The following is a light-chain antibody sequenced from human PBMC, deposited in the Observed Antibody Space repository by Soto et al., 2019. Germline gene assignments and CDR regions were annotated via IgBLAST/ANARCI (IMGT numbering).Light chain of an antibody. Sequence: EIVLTQSPGTLSLSPGESATLSCRASQSVSSSFLAWYQQKPGQAPRLLIYGASTRATGIPDRFSGSGSGTDVTLTISRLEPEDVAVYYCQQYGSSQSFGQGTKVEIK. J-gene: IGKJ1*01. CDR3: QQYGSSQS. CDR1: QSVSSSF. V-gene: IGKV3-20*01. CDR2: GAS.